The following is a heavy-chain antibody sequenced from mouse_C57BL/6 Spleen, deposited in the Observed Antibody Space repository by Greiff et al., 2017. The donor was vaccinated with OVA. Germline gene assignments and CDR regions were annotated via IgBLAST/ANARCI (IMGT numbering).Heavy chain of an antibody. CDR1: GYTFTSYW. CDR2: IYPGSGST. J-gene: IGHJ2*01. V-gene: IGHV1-55*01. CDR3: ARGRDDYDLYFDY. Sequence: VQLQQPGAELVKPGASVKMSCKASGYTFTSYWITWVKQRPGQGLEWIGDIYPGSGSTNYNEKFKSKATLTVATSSSTAYMQLSSLTSEDSAVYYCARGRDDYDLYFDYWGQGTTLTVSS. D-gene: IGHD2-4*01.